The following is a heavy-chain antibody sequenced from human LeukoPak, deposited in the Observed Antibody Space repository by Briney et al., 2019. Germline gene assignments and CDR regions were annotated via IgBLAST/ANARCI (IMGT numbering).Heavy chain of an antibody. D-gene: IGHD3-16*02. CDR2: IGDNGDST. Sequence: GGSLRLSCAASGFTFSNYAMHWVRQAPGKGLEYVSGIGDNGDSTYYANSVKGRFTISRDNSKNTLYLQMGSLRAEDMAVYYCARVALSYDYGDYWGQGTLVTVSS. CDR1: GFTFSNYA. CDR3: ARVALSYDYGDY. V-gene: IGHV3-64*01. J-gene: IGHJ4*02.